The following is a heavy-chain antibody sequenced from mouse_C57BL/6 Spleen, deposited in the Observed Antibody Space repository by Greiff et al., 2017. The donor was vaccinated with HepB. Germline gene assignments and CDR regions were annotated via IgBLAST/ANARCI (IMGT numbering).Heavy chain of an antibody. Sequence: QVQLQQPGAELVRPGTSVKLSCKASGYTFTSYWMHWVKQRPGQGLEWIGVIDPSDSYTNYNQKFKGKATLTVDTSSSTAYMQLSSLTSEDSAVYYCAREPKGAMDYWGQGTSVTVSS. V-gene: IGHV1-59*01. J-gene: IGHJ4*01. CDR1: GYTFTSYW. CDR3: AREPKGAMDY. CDR2: IDPSDSYT.